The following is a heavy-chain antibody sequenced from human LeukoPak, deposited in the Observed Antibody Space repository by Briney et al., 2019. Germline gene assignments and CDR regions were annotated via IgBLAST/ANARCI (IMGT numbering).Heavy chain of an antibody. J-gene: IGHJ4*02. Sequence: ASVKVSCKVSGYTLTELSMHWVRQAPGKGLEWMGGFDPEDGETIYAQKFQGRVTMTEDTSTDTAYMELSSLRSEDTAVYYCATPARRLRDGNYLDYWGQGTLVTVSS. CDR1: GYTLTELS. CDR2: FDPEDGET. D-gene: IGHD2-21*02. CDR3: ATPARRLRDGNYLDY. V-gene: IGHV1-24*01.